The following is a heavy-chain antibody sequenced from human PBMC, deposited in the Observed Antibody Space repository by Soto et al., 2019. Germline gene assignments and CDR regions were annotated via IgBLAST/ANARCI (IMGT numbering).Heavy chain of an antibody. CDR3: ARDRGDDFWSGYWYQAYYYGMDV. D-gene: IGHD3-3*01. V-gene: IGHV1-46*01. J-gene: IGHJ6*02. CDR1: GYTFTSYY. CDR2: INPSGGST. Sequence: ASAKVSCKTSGYTFTSYYIHWVRQAPGQGLEWMGIINPSGGSTSYAQKFQGRVTMTRDTSTSRVYMELSSLRSEDTAVYYCARDRGDDFWSGYWYQAYYYGMDVWGQGTTGTVAS.